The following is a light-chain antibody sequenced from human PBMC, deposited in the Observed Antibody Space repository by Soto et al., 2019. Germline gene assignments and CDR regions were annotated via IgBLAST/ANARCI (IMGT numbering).Light chain of an antibody. CDR3: QQYNSYSRT. CDR2: GAS. J-gene: IGKJ1*01. V-gene: IGKV3-20*01. CDR1: QIVRSRY. Sequence: EIVLTQSPGTLSLSPGERATVSCRASQIVRSRYLAWYQQKPGQAPRVLIYGASSRASGIPDRFSGSGSGTEFTLTISSLQPDDFATYYCQQYNSYSRTFGQGTKVDIK.